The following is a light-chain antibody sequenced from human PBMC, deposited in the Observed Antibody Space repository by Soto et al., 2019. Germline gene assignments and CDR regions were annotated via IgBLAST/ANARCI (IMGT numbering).Light chain of an antibody. J-gene: IGKJ5*01. CDR3: QQYHNWPPIT. CDR1: QGIGST. Sequence: EIVLTQSPAALSVSPGEIVTLSCRASQGIGSTLAWYQQKPGQTPRLLIYDSSTRAIGIPTRFTGSRSGTEFTLTINGLQSEDFAVYYCQQYHNWPPITFGQGTRLEIK. V-gene: IGKV3-15*01. CDR2: DSS.